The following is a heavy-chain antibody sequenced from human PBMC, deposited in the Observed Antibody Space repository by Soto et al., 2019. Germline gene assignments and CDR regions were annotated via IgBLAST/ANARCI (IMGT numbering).Heavy chain of an antibody. CDR2: VYPGDSDT. CDR1: GYSFTSYW. J-gene: IGHJ6*02. D-gene: IGHD3-3*01. V-gene: IGHV5-51*01. Sequence: GESLKISFKGSGYSFTSYWIGWVRLMPGEILEWMGIVYPGDSDTRYSPSFQGQVTISADKAISTAYLQWSSLKASDTAMYYCARQKIYDFWSGYSARDYYCYGMDVWGQGTTVTVSS. CDR3: ARQKIYDFWSGYSARDYYCYGMDV.